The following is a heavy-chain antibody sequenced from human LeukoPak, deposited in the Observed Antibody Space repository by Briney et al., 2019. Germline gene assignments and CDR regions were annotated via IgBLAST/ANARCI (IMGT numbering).Heavy chain of an antibody. CDR1: GFTFSTYW. V-gene: IGHV3-74*01. Sequence: GGSLRLSCAASGFTFSTYWIHWVRQAPGKGLVWVSRINSDGTTTAYADSVKGRFTISRDNAENTLHLQMNSLRAEDTAVYYCARASGGTYSHYLDNWGQGTLVTVSS. D-gene: IGHD3-10*01. CDR3: ARASGGTYSHYLDN. CDR2: INSDGTTT. J-gene: IGHJ4*02.